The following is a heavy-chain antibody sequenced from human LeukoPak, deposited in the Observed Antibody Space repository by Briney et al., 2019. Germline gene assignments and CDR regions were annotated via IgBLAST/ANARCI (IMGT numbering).Heavy chain of an antibody. Sequence: GGSLRLSCAASGFTFSGYDMNWVRQAPGKGLEWVSSISGSSSYIYYADSMKGRFTISRDNGKNSLYLQMNSLRAEDTAVYYCARDYYGSGSYYHTPNSDYYMDVWGKGTTVTVSS. CDR1: GFTFSGYD. CDR3: ARDYYGSGSYYHTPNSDYYMDV. V-gene: IGHV3-21*01. CDR2: ISGSSSYI. D-gene: IGHD3-10*01. J-gene: IGHJ6*03.